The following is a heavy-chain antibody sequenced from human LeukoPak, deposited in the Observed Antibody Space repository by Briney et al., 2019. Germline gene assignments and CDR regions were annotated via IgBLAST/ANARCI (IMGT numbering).Heavy chain of an antibody. CDR2: ISSNGGST. Sequence: GGSLRLSCAASGFTFSSYAMHWVRQAPGKGLEYVSAISSNGGSTYYANSVKGRFTISRDNSKNTLYLQMGSLRAEDMAVYYCAREMYYYGSGKYFDYWGQGTLVTVSS. V-gene: IGHV3-64*01. CDR3: AREMYYYGSGKYFDY. J-gene: IGHJ4*02. CDR1: GFTFSSYA. D-gene: IGHD3-10*01.